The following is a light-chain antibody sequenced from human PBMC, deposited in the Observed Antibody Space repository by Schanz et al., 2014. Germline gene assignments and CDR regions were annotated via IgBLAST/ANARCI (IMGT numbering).Light chain of an antibody. CDR2: ANN. Sequence: QSVLTQPSSVSGAPGQTVTISCTGSSSNIGAGYDVHWYQKLPGTAPKLLIYANNIRPSGVPDRFSGSKSGTSASLAITGLQAEDEANYYCQSYDNSLSGVFGGGTKLTVL. CDR1: SSNIGAGYD. CDR3: QSYDNSLSGV. J-gene: IGLJ3*02. V-gene: IGLV1-40*01.